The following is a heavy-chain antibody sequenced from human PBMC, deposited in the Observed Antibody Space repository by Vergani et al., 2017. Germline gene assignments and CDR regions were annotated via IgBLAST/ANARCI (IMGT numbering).Heavy chain of an antibody. J-gene: IGHJ4*02. Sequence: QVKLEESGGGVVQPGRSLRLSCAASGCSFGNYAMHWVRQAPGKGLEWGGVISYDETEKKYADSVNGRFTISRDNSKKMMSLQMNSLRVEDTAVYYCARGGKGIIMVVPSTHLWGQGTQVSVS. CDR3: ARGGKGIIMVVPSTHL. CDR1: GCSFGNYA. CDR2: ISYDETEK. D-gene: IGHD2-15*01. V-gene: IGHV3-30-3*01.